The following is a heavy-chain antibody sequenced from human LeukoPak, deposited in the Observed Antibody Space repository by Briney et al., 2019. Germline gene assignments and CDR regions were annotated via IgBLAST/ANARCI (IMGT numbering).Heavy chain of an antibody. V-gene: IGHV3-7*03. CDR3: AKSGYNRFDY. CDR2: IKQDGSEK. D-gene: IGHD5-24*01. Sequence: GGSLRLSCAASGFTFSSYWMSWVRQAPGKGLEWVANIKQDGSEKYYVDSVKGRFTISRDNSKNTLYLQMNSLRADDTAVYYCAKSGYNRFDYWGQGTLVTVSS. CDR1: GFTFSSYW. J-gene: IGHJ4*02.